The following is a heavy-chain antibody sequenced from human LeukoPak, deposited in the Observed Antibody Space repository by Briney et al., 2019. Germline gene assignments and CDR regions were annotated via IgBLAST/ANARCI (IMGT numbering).Heavy chain of an antibody. CDR2: IHYTGTT. V-gene: IGHV4-39*01. CDR3: ARQTTGSYQWTFDY. CDR1: GDPISSSIHS. J-gene: IGHJ4*02. Sequence: SETLFLTCTAPGDPISSSIHSSGWFRQPPGKGPDWIATIHYTGTTFYNPSLKSRVTIFVDPSKNQFFLKWSSVNAANTAVYYCARQTTGSYQWTFDYWRQAALVTDSS. D-gene: IGHD1-26*01.